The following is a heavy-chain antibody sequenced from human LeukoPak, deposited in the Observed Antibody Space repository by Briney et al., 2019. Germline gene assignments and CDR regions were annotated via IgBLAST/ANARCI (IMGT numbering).Heavy chain of an antibody. CDR1: GYSISSGYY. J-gene: IGHJ4*02. D-gene: IGHD6-6*01. CDR2: IYHSGST. V-gene: IGHV4-38-2*02. Sequence: SETLSLTCIVSGYSISSGYYWGWIRQPPGKGLEWIGSIYHSGSTYYNPSLKSRVTISVDTSKNQFSLKLNSMTAADTAVYYCVRNIYTSSYYFDYWGQRTLVTVSS. CDR3: VRNIYTSSYYFDY.